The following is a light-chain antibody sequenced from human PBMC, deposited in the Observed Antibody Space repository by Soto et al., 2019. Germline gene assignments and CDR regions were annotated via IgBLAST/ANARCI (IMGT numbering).Light chain of an antibody. Sequence: EIVLTQSPGTLSLSPGERVTLSCRASQTVSSSYLAWYPQKPGQAPRLLIYGASSRATGVPDRFSGSGSGTEFTLTISRLEPEDFAVYYCQQYGSSLFTFGPGTKVDI. CDR1: QTVSSSY. V-gene: IGKV3-20*01. CDR2: GAS. CDR3: QQYGSSLFT. J-gene: IGKJ3*01.